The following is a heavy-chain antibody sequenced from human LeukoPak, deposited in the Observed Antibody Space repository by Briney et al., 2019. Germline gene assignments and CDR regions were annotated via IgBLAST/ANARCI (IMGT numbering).Heavy chain of an antibody. D-gene: IGHD3-22*01. J-gene: IGHJ4*02. CDR1: GGSISSGDYY. Sequence: KPSETLSLTCTVSGGSISSGDYYWSWIRQPPGKGLEWIGYIYYSGSTYYNPSLESRVTISVDTSKNQFSLKLSSVTAADTGVYYCARYYYDRTVEDWGQGTLVTVSS. CDR2: IYYSGST. CDR3: ARYYYDRTVED. V-gene: IGHV4-30-4*01.